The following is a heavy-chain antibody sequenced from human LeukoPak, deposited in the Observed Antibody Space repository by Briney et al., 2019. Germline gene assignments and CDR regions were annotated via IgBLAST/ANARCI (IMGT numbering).Heavy chain of an antibody. V-gene: IGHV3-30-3*01. CDR2: ISYDGSNK. Sequence: GRSLRPSCAASGFTFSSYAMHWVRQAPGKRLEWVAIISYDGSNKYYADSVKGRFTISRDNSKNTLYLQMNSLRAEDTAVYYCARSTVTFDYWGQGTLVTVSS. D-gene: IGHD4-17*01. CDR1: GFTFSSYA. J-gene: IGHJ4*02. CDR3: ARSTVTFDY.